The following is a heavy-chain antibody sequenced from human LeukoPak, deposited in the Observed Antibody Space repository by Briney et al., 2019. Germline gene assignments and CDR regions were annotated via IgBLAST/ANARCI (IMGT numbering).Heavy chain of an antibody. CDR3: ARTLGYCSSTSCFAPYYYYGMDV. CDR2: ISYDGSNK. J-gene: IGHJ6*04. D-gene: IGHD2-2*01. Sequence: PGRSLRLSCAASGFTFSSYAMHWVRQAPGKGLEWVAVISYDGSNKYYADSVKGRFTISRDNSKNTLYLQMSSMRAEDTAVYYCARTLGYCSSTSCFAPYYYYGMDVWGKGTTVTVSS. CDR1: GFTFSSYA. V-gene: IGHV3-30*04.